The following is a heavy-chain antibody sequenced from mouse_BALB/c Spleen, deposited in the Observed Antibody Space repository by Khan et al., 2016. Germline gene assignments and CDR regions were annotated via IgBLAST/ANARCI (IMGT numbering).Heavy chain of an antibody. J-gene: IGHJ2*01. D-gene: IGHD1-1*01. CDR2: INPSTGYT. V-gene: IGHV1-7*01. Sequence: QVQLQQSGAELAKPRASVKMSCKASGYTFTSYWMHWVKQRPGQGLEWIGYINPSTGYTEYNQKFKDKATLTADKSSSTAYMQLSSLTSEDSAVYYCASYYYGSSYFDYWGQGTTLTVSS. CDR1: GYTFTSYW. CDR3: ASYYYGSSYFDY.